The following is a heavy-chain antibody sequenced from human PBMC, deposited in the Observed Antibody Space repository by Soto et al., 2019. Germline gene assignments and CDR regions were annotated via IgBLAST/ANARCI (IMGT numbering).Heavy chain of an antibody. D-gene: IGHD2-2*01. CDR2: INPSGGST. CDR1: GYTFTSYY. J-gene: IGHJ6*02. CDR3: ARERGADIVVVPAAPMDV. V-gene: IGHV1-46*01. Sequence: QVQLVQSGAEVKKPGASVKVSCKASGYTFTSYYMHWVRQVPGQGLEWMGIINPSGGSTSYAQKFQGRVTMTRDTSTSTVYMELSSLRSEDTAVYYCARERGADIVVVPAAPMDVWGQGTTVTVSS.